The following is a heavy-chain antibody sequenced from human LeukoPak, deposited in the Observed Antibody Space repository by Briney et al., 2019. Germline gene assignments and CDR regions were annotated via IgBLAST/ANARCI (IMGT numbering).Heavy chain of an antibody. CDR1: GFTFSSYG. J-gene: IGHJ4*02. D-gene: IGHD5-12*01. V-gene: IGHV3-30*03. Sequence: GRSLRLSCAASGFTFSSYGMHWVRQAPGKGLEWVAVISYDGSNKYYADSVKGRFTISRDNSKNTLYLQMNSLRAEDTAVYYCAATPGYSGYDFGYWGQGTLATVSS. CDR3: AATPGYSGYDFGY. CDR2: ISYDGSNK.